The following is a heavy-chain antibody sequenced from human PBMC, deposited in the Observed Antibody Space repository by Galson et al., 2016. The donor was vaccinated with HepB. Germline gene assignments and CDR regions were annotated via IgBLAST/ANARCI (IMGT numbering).Heavy chain of an antibody. CDR1: GITFNYAW. J-gene: IGHJ4*01. CDR3: TTGHIGFAY. V-gene: IGHV3-15*01. Sequence: SLRLSCAASGITFNYAWMTWVRQAPGKGLEWVGRIKSNIEGGATDSAAAMKGRFIISRDDSKNTVYLQMNGLKIEDPAVYYCTTGHIGFAYWGQGALVTVS. CDR2: IKSNIEGGAT. D-gene: IGHD2-21*01.